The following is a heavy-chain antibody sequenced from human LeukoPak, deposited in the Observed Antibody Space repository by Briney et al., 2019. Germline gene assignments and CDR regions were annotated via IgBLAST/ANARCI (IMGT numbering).Heavy chain of an antibody. V-gene: IGHV3-9*01. D-gene: IGHD6-13*01. CDR3: ARGSGGAAVIFDY. J-gene: IGHJ4*02. CDR2: ISWNSDSM. CDR1: GFNFDDYA. Sequence: PGGSLRLSCAASGFNFDDYAMHWVRHAPGKGLEWVSGISWNSDSMGYADSVKGRFTVSRDNAKNSLYLQMNSLRAEDTAVYYCARGSGGAAVIFDYWGQGTLVTVSS.